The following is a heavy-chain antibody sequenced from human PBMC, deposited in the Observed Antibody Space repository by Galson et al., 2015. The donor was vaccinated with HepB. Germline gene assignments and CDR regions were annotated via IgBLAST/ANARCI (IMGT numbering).Heavy chain of an antibody. CDR2: ISYDGSNK. J-gene: IGHJ4*02. Sequence: SLRLSCAASGFTFSSYGMHWVRQAPGKGLEWVAVISYDGSNKYYADSVKGRFTISRDNSKNTLYLQMNSLRAEDTAVYHCAKPPGNYYDSSGYYWGQGTLVTVSS. V-gene: IGHV3-30*18. CDR3: AKPPGNYYDSSGYY. CDR1: GFTFSSYG. D-gene: IGHD3-22*01.